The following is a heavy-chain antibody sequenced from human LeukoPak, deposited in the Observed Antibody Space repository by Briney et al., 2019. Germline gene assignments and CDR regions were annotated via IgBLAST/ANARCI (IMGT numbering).Heavy chain of an antibody. CDR1: GGTFSSYA. CDR3: ARGFYSGYGIYHAFDI. CDR2: IIPIFGTA. D-gene: IGHD5-12*01. J-gene: IGHJ3*02. V-gene: IGHV1-69*13. Sequence: ASVKVSCKASGGTFSSYAISWVRQAPGQGLEWMGGIIPIFGTANYAQKFQGRVTITADESTSTAYMELSSLRSEDTAVYYCARGFYSGYGIYHAFDIWGQGTMVTVSS.